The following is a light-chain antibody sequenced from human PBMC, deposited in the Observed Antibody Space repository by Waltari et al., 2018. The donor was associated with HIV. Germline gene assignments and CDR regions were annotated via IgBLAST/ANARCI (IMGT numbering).Light chain of an antibody. CDR1: SSDIAGYNY. J-gene: IGLJ2*01. V-gene: IGLV2-14*01. CDR3: SSYTSSSTVI. CDR2: EVS. Sequence: QSALTQPASVSGSPGQSITISCTGTSSDIAGYNYVSWYQQHPGNAPKLMIYEVSTRPSGVSNRFSGSKSGNTASLTISGLQAEDEADYYCSSYTSSSTVIFGGGTKLAVL.